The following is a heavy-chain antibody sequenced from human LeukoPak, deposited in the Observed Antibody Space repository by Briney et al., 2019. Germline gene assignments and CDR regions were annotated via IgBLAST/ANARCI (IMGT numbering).Heavy chain of an antibody. CDR2: IRYDGSNK. V-gene: IGHV3-30*02. CDR3: ARSLRVRGVPDYMDV. Sequence: GGSLRLSCAASGFTFSSYGMHWVRQAPGKGLEWVAFIRYDGSNKYYADSVKGRFTISGDNSKNMLYLQMNSLGAEDTAVYYCARSLRVRGVPDYMDVWGKGTTVTISS. J-gene: IGHJ6*03. CDR1: GFTFSSYG. D-gene: IGHD3-10*01.